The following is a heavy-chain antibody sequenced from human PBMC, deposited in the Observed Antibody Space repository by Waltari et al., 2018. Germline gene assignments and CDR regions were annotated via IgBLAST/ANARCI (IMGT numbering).Heavy chain of an antibody. CDR2: ITSGSSYI. Sequence: EVQLVESGGGLVKPGGSLRLYCAASGFTVSSYTMNWVRQAPGKGLEWVSSITSGSSYIYYADSLKGRFTISRDNAKNSLYLQMNSLRAEDTAVYYCARDQGYYDFVNWGQGTLVTVSS. D-gene: IGHD3-3*01. J-gene: IGHJ4*02. CDR1: GFTVSSYT. CDR3: ARDQGYYDFVN. V-gene: IGHV3-21*01.